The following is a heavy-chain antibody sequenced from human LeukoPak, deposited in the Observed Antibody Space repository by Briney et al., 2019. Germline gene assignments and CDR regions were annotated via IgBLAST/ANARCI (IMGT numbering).Heavy chain of an antibody. D-gene: IGHD6-13*01. Sequence: PGGSLRLSCVASGFTFSNYGVHWVRQAPGKGLEWVAVIWYDGSNKYYGDSVKGRFAVSRDNSKNTLYLQMNSLRAEDTALYYCATVKGIATAGTGFAFDLWGQGTMVTVSS. J-gene: IGHJ3*01. V-gene: IGHV3-33*01. CDR2: IWYDGSNK. CDR1: GFTFSNYG. CDR3: ATVKGIATAGTGFAFDL.